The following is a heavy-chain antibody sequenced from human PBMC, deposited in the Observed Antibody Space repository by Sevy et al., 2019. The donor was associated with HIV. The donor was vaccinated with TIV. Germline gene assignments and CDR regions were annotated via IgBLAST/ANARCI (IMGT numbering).Heavy chain of an antibody. V-gene: IGHV3-53*04. CDR1: GFTVSSNY. CDR3: ARVSPPYYDFWSGYSEDWYFDL. D-gene: IGHD3-3*01. Sequence: GSLRLSCAASGFTVSSNYMSWVRQAPGKGLEWVSVIYSGGSTYYADSVKGRFTISRHNSKNTLYLQMNSLRAEDTAVYYCARVSPPYYDFWSGYSEDWYFDLWGRGTRVTVSS. CDR2: IYSGGST. J-gene: IGHJ2*01.